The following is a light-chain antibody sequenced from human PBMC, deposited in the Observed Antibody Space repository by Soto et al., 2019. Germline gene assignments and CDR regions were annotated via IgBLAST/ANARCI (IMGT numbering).Light chain of an antibody. CDR2: DVT. Sequence: QSALTQPPSASASPGQSVTISCTGTSSDVGGYNFVSWYQQYPGKAPKLMIYDVTKRPSGVPDRFSGSKSGNTASLTISGLQADDEADYYCCSYAGTYTFVFGGGTKLTVL. CDR3: CSYAGTYTFV. V-gene: IGLV2-11*01. J-gene: IGLJ3*02. CDR1: SSDVGGYNF.